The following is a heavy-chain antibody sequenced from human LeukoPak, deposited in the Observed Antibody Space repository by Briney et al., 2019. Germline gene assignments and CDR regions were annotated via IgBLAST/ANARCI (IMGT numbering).Heavy chain of an antibody. D-gene: IGHD6-25*01. CDR2: ISNDGSRS. V-gene: IGHV3-74*01. Sequence: PGGSLRLSCAASGFTFSNYWMHWVRQAPGKGLVWVSRISNDGSRSTYAESVKGRFTISRDNARNTLYLQMNSLRAEDTAVYYCARDLEVATGPDYWGQGTLVTVSS. CDR1: GFTFSNYW. J-gene: IGHJ4*02. CDR3: ARDLEVATGPDY.